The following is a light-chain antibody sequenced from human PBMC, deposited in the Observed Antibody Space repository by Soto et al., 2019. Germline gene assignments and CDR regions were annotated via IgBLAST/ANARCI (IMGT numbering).Light chain of an antibody. Sequence: EIVLTQSPGTLSLSPGERATLSCRASESVSSSYLAWYQQKPGQAPRLLIFGASSRATGTPDRFSGSGSGTDFTLTISRLEPEDCAVYYCQQYGSSPPWTCGQGTEVEIK. CDR2: GAS. V-gene: IGKV3-20*01. CDR1: ESVSSSY. J-gene: IGKJ1*01. CDR3: QQYGSSPPWT.